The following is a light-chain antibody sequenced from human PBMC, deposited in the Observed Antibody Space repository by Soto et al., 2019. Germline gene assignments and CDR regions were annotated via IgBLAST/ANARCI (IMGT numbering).Light chain of an antibody. CDR2: DND. J-gene: IGLJ2*01. V-gene: IGLV1-40*01. Sequence: QSALTQPASVSGAPGQRIIISCTGTSSNIGEDFDVDWYQHLPGTAPKLLVYDNDNRPSGLPARFSDSRSGTSASLAITSRQADDEEAYYCQCYYTSLGGVVFGGGTKLTVL. CDR3: QCYYTSLGGVV. CDR1: SSNIGEDFD.